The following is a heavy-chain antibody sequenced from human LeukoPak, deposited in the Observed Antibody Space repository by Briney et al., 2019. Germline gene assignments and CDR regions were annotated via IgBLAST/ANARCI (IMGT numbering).Heavy chain of an antibody. V-gene: IGHV1-3*01. Sequence: ASVKVSCKASGYTFTSYVIHWVRQAPGQRPEWMGWISAGNGNTKYSQKFQGRVTITRDTSASTAYMELSSLRSEDTAVYHCARDFSSSWYVFGYWGQGILVTVSS. CDR3: ARDFSSSWYVFGY. J-gene: IGHJ4*02. D-gene: IGHD6-13*01. CDR1: GYTFTSYV. CDR2: ISAGNGNT.